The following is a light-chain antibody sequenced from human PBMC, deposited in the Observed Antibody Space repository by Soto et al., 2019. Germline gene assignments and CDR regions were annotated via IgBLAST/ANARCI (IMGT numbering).Light chain of an antibody. V-gene: IGKV3-20*01. J-gene: IGKJ1*01. CDR1: QSVSSNY. CDR3: HQYGGSPRT. Sequence: LSPGTLSLSKGERATLFCRASQSVSSNYLNWFQQKPGQAPRLLIYGVSSRATGIPDRFSGSGAGTDFTLTISRLEPEDFAVYYCHQYGGSPRTFGQGTKVDIK. CDR2: GVS.